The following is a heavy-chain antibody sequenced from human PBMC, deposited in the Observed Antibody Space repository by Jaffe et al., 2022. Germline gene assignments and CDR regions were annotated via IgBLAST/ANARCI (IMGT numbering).Heavy chain of an antibody. CDR2: IYYSGST. V-gene: IGHV4-39*01. CDR3: ARQPRIAVAGTVWGGHNWFDP. D-gene: IGHD6-19*01. Sequence: QLQLQESGPGLVKPSETLSLTCTVSGGSISSSSYYWGWIRQPPGKGLEWIGSIYYSGSTYYNPSLKSRVTISVDTSKNQFSLKLSSVTAADTAVYYCARQPRIAVAGTVWGGHNWFDPWGQGTLVTVSS. CDR1: GGSISSSSYY. J-gene: IGHJ5*02.